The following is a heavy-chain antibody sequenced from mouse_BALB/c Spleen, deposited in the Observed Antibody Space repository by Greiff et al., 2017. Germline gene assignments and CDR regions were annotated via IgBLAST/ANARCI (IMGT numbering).Heavy chain of an antibody. Sequence: LQQPGAELVKPGASVKMSCKASGYTFTSYNMHWVKQTPGQGLEWIGAIYPGNGDTSYNQKFKGKATLTADKSSSTAYMQLSSLTSEDSAVYYCAREFDYYGSSYWYFDVWGAGTTVTVSS. CDR1: GYTFTSYN. V-gene: IGHV1-12*01. J-gene: IGHJ1*01. D-gene: IGHD1-1*01. CDR3: AREFDYYGSSYWYFDV. CDR2: IYPGNGDT.